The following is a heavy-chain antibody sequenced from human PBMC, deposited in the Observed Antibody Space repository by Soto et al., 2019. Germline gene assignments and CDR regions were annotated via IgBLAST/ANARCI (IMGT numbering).Heavy chain of an antibody. J-gene: IGHJ4*02. CDR3: ARDWRGSIDY. CDR1: GFTFSSYG. V-gene: IGHV3-33*01. CDR2: IWYDGSNK. D-gene: IGHD1-26*01. Sequence: QVQLVESGGGVVQPGRSLRLSCAASGFTFSSYGMHWVRQAPGKGLEWVAVIWYDGSNKYYADSVKGRFTISRDNSKNSLYLQMSSLRAADTAVYYYARDWRGSIDYWGQGTMVTVSS.